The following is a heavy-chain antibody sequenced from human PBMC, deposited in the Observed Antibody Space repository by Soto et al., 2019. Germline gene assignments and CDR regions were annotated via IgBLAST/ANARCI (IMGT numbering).Heavy chain of an antibody. Sequence: QVQLVQSGAELKKPGASVTVSCRSSGDTFNDYCIHWVRQAPGQGLEWMGWINPNNGVTKYAQKFAGWVSMASAPSIRTVYMQLSRLRSDATAVYYCARESGGATATLDYYYFYMDVWGTGTTVTVSS. V-gene: IGHV1-2*04. CDR2: INPNNGVT. CDR1: GDTFNDYC. J-gene: IGHJ6*03. CDR3: ARESGGATATLDYYYFYMDV. D-gene: IGHD5-12*01.